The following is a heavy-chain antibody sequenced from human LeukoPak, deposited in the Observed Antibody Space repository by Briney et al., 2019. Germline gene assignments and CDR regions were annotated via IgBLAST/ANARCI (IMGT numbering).Heavy chain of an antibody. CDR3: AGGRGYIIDY. J-gene: IGHJ4*02. CDR2: MHPDGVT. Sequence: GGSLRLSCAASGFTVSLNFMNWVRQAPGTGLEWVSIMHPDGVTHYSDSVKGRFTISRDNSNNILYLQMNGLRAEDTAVYSCAGGRGYIIDYWGQGTLVTVSS. CDR1: GFTVSLNF. V-gene: IGHV3-53*01. D-gene: IGHD5-18*01.